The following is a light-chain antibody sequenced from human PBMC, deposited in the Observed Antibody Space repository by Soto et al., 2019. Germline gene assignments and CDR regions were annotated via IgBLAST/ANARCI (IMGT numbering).Light chain of an antibody. CDR1: QSVSSN. V-gene: IGKV3-15*01. CDR3: KQSNNWPPLT. CDR2: GAS. J-gene: IGKJ5*01. Sequence: EIVIPRSPATLSVSPGERPTRSGRASQSVSSNLAWYQQKPGQAPRLLIYGASTRATGIPARFSGSGSGTQFTLTISSLHSDDFAVYLCKQSNNWPPLTLGQGTRLEIK.